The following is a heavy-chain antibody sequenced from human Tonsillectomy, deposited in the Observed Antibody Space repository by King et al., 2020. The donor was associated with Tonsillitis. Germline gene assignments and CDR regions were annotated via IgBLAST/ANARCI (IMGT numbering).Heavy chain of an antibody. Sequence: QLQESGPGLVKPSETLSLTCTVSGGSISSYYWSWIRQPPGKGLEWIGYIYYSGSTNYNPSLKSRVTISVDTSKNQFSLKLSSVTAADTAVYYCARGEYSSSSADYWGQGTLVTVSS. CDR1: GGSISSYY. CDR3: ARGEYSSSSADY. V-gene: IGHV4-59*01. J-gene: IGHJ4*02. D-gene: IGHD6-6*01. CDR2: IYYSGST.